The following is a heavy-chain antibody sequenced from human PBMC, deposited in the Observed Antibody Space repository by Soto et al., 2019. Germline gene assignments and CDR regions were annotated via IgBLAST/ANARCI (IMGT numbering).Heavy chain of an antibody. V-gene: IGHV3-74*01. D-gene: IGHD3-16*02. J-gene: IGHJ4*02. CDR3: VRGHVRGNDRHFDY. CDR1: GFTFSSHW. Sequence: EVQLAESGGGLVQPGGSLRLSCAASGFTFSSHWMHWVRQAPGKGLVWVSRIIGDGNEITYADSVKGRFTISRDNAKNPVIPQMNSLRAEDTDVYYRVRGHVRGNDRHFDYWGQGTLVTVSS. CDR2: IIGDGNEI.